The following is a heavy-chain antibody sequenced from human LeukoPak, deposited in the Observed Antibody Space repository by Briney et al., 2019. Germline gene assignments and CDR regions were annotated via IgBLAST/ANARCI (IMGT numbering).Heavy chain of an antibody. CDR2: ISWNSGSI. V-gene: IGHV3-9*01. D-gene: IGHD6-19*01. J-gene: IGHJ4*02. CDR1: GFTFDDYA. Sequence: GGSLRLSCAASGFTFDDYAMHWVRQAPGKGLEWVSGISWNSGSIGYADSVKGRFTISRDNAKNSPYLQMNSLRAEDTALYYCAKGDPIAVAGMFDYWGQGTLVTVSS. CDR3: AKGDPIAVAGMFDY.